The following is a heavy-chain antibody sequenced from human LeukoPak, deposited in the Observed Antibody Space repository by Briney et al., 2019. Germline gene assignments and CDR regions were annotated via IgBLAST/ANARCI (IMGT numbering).Heavy chain of an antibody. CDR2: IKQDGSEK. CDR1: GFTFSSYW. CDR3: ARDVKGYCSSTSCYTGVYFQH. J-gene: IGHJ1*01. V-gene: IGHV3-7*01. Sequence: GGSLRLSCAASGFTFSSYWMSWVRQAPGKGLEWVANIKQDGSEKYYVDSVKGRFTISRDNAKNSLYLQMNSLRAEDTAVYYCARDVKGYCSSTSCYTGVYFQHWGQGTLDTVSS. D-gene: IGHD2-2*02.